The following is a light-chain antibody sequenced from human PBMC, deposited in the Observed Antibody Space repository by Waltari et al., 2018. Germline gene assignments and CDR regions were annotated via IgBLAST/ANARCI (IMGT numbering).Light chain of an antibody. J-gene: IGLJ2*01. CDR1: SSDVGSYNL. V-gene: IGLV2-23*01. CDR3: CSYAGSSTVV. CDR2: EGS. Sequence: QSALTQPASVSGSPGQSITIPCTGTSSDVGSYNLVSWYQQHPGKAPKLMIYEGSKRPSGVLNLFSGSKSGNTASLTISGLQAEDEADYYCCSYAGSSTVVFGGGTKLTVL.